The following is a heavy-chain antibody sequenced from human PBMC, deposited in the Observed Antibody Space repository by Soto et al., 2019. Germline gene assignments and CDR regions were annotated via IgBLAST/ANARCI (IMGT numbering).Heavy chain of an antibody. Sequence: GVSLRLSCAASGFTFSSYWMSWVRQAPGKGLEWVANIKQDGSEKYYVDSVKGRFTISRDNAKNSLYLQMNSLRAEDTAVYYCARDLTFSDIAVAGKDYYGMDVWGQGTTVTVSS. CDR3: ARDLTFSDIAVAGKDYYGMDV. V-gene: IGHV3-7*05. CDR2: IKQDGSEK. CDR1: GFTFSSYW. J-gene: IGHJ6*02. D-gene: IGHD6-19*01.